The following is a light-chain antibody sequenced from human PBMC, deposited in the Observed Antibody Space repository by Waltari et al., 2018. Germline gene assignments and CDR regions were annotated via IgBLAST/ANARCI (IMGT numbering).Light chain of an antibody. J-gene: IGLJ1*01. V-gene: IGLV2-14*01. Sequence: SALTQPVSVSGSPGQSITISCTGTTSDVGGSNYVSWYQQDPGKAPKLIIFEVSNRPSGVSNRFSGSKSGNTASLTISGLQAEDDADYYCASFRSDSTYVFGTGTKVTVL. CDR3: ASFRSDSTYV. CDR1: TSDVGGSNY. CDR2: EVS.